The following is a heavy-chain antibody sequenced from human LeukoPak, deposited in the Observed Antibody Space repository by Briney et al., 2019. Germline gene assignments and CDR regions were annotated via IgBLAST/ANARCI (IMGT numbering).Heavy chain of an antibody. J-gene: IGHJ6*03. CDR2: IHYNGST. CDR1: SGSISSGGYY. V-gene: IGHV4-31*03. Sequence: SETLSLTCTVSSGSISSGGYYWSRIRQHPGKGLEWIGYIHYNGSTYYNPSLKSRVTISVDTSKNQFSLKLSSVTAADTAVYYCARGSSIAARRVYYYYYMDVWGKGTTVTVSS. D-gene: IGHD6-6*01. CDR3: ARGSSIAARRVYYYYYMDV.